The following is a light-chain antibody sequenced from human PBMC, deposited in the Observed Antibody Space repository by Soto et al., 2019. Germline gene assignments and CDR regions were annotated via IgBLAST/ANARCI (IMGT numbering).Light chain of an antibody. J-gene: IGKJ1*01. V-gene: IGKV3-11*01. CDR1: QSISLA. CDR3: QQRNGYPPCT. CDR2: EAS. Sequence: EIVLTQSPATVPLSPGDRATLSCRASQSISLAIAWYQHKPGQAPRLLIFEASHIATGIPSRFSGSGSGTEFTLTISCLEPEDFAVYYCQQRNGYPPCTFGEGTKVDIK.